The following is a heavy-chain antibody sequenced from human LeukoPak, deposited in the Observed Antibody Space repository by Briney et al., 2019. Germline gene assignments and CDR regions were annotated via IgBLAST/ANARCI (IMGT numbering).Heavy chain of an antibody. CDR1: GFTFSTNA. Sequence: PGGSLRLSCAASGFTFSTNAMTWVRQAPGKGLEWVSTITDNGGATYSADSVKGRLTISRDNSKNTLYLQMNSLRAEDTAVYYCAIFGVVIKSHWGQGTLVTVSS. D-gene: IGHD3-3*01. J-gene: IGHJ4*02. CDR3: AIFGVVIKSH. V-gene: IGHV3-23*01. CDR2: ITDNGGAT.